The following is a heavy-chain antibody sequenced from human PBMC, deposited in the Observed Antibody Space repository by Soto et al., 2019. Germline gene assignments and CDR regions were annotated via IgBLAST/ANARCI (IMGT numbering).Heavy chain of an antibody. CDR2: ISYDGGNE. V-gene: IGHV3-30-3*01. Sequence: QVQLVESGAGVVQPGRSLRLSCAASRFSFSTYAIHWVRQAPGKGLEWVAGISYDGGNEYYADSVKGRFTISRDNSKSTLYLKMNSLGPDDTAIYYCARDRSGSHEIDDSLDIWGRGTMVTVSS. CDR1: RFSFSTYA. D-gene: IGHD1-26*01. J-gene: IGHJ3*02. CDR3: ARDRSGSHEIDDSLDI.